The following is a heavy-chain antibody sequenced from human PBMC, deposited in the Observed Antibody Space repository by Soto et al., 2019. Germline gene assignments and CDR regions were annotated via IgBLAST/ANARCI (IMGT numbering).Heavy chain of an antibody. Sequence: GASVKVSCKASGGTFSSYTISWVRQAPGQGLEWMGRIIPILGIANYAQKFRGRVTITADKSTSTAYMELSSLRSEDTAVYYCARYNETTVIDGAFDIWGQGTMVTVSS. D-gene: IGHD4-17*01. CDR2: IIPILGIA. CDR1: GGTFSSYT. J-gene: IGHJ3*02. CDR3: ARYNETTVIDGAFDI. V-gene: IGHV1-69*02.